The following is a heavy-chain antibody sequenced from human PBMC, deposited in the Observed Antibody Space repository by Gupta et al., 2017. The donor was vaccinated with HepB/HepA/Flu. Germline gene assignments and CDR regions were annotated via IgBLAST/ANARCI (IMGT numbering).Heavy chain of an antibody. D-gene: IGHD2-2*01. CDR3: ARGIGYCSSTSCLRFDP. J-gene: IGHJ5*02. Sequence: QVQLQQRVAGLLTPSDTLSLTCVVYGASFCGYYWRWIRQPPGKGLGWIGEINHSGSTNYNPSLKSRVTISVDTSKNQFSLKLSSVTAADTAVYCCARGIGYCSSTSCLRFDPWGQGTLVTVSS. V-gene: IGHV4-34*01. CDR2: INHSGST. CDR1: GASFCGYY.